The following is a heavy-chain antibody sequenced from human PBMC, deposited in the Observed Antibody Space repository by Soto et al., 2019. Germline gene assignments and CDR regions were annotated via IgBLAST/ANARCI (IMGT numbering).Heavy chain of an antibody. CDR2: ISGSGGST. CDR1: GFTFSSYA. V-gene: IGHV3-23*01. Sequence: EVQLLESGGGLVQPGGSLRLSCAASGFTFSSYAMSWVRQAPGKGLEWVSAISGSGGSTYYADSVKGRFTISRDNSKNTLYLQMNSLIAEDIAVYDCAKLQSGLRKTFVYWGQGTLVTVCS. D-gene: IGHD4-17*01. J-gene: IGHJ4*02. CDR3: AKLQSGLRKTFVY.